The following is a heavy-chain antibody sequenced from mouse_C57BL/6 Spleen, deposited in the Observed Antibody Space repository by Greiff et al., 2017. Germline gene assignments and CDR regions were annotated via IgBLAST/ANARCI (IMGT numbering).Heavy chain of an antibody. CDR2: LSSGGDYI. CDR3: TIYDGYYVGGAMDY. CDR1: GFTFSSYA. Sequence: EVKLQESGEGLVKPGGSLKLSCAASGFTFSSYAMSWVRQTPEKRLEWVAYLSSGGDYIYYADTVKGRFTISRDNARNTLYLQMSSLKSEDTAMYYCTIYDGYYVGGAMDYWGQGTSVTVSS. V-gene: IGHV5-9-1*02. D-gene: IGHD2-3*01. J-gene: IGHJ4*01.